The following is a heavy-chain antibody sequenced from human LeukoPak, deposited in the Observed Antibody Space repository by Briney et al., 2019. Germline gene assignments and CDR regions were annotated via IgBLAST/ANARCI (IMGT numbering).Heavy chain of an antibody. D-gene: IGHD6-6*01. J-gene: IGHJ4*02. CDR3: ARRGRSSSNFDF. CDR1: GYIFTSYW. CDR2: IDPTDSYT. V-gene: IGHV5-10-1*01. Sequence: GEALEISWKCSGYIFTSYWITWVRQMPGKGLERVGMIDPTDSYTNYSPSFQGHVTISTAKSISTAYLQWSSLKASDTAIYYCARRGRSSSNFDFWGPGTLVTVSS.